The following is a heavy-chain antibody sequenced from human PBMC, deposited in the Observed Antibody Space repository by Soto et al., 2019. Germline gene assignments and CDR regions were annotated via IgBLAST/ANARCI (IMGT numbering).Heavy chain of an antibody. CDR3: ARPASGGSRDAFDV. D-gene: IGHD2-15*01. J-gene: IGHJ3*01. CDR2: IDPTDSFT. Sequence: GEFLKISCKASGYKFTTFWLNWVRQTPGKGLEWLGRIDPTDSFTNYSPPFEGHVTISVDRSISTAYLQWNSLQASDTAIYYCARPASGGSRDAFDVWGQGTTVTVS. CDR1: GYKFTTFW. V-gene: IGHV5-10-1*01.